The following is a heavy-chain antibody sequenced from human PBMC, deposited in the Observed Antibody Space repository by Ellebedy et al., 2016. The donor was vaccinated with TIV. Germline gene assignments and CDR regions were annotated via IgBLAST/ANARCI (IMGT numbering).Heavy chain of an antibody. Sequence: MPSETLSFTCTVSGGSLTSGSYSWSWIRQPPGKGLEWIGEINHSGSTNYNPSLKRRVTISIDTSRNQFSLKLSSVTAADTAVYFCARTTAVTTAPWDYWGQGTLVTVSS. V-gene: IGHV4-39*01. J-gene: IGHJ4*02. CDR3: ARTTAVTTAPWDY. D-gene: IGHD4-11*01. CDR1: GGSLTSGSYS. CDR2: INHSGST.